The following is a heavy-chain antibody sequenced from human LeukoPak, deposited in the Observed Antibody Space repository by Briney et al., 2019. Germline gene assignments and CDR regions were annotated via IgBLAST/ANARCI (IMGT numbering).Heavy chain of an antibody. J-gene: IGHJ4*02. Sequence: SETLSLTCTVSGYSISSGYYWGWIRQPPGKGLEWIGSIYYSGSTHYNPSLKSRVTISVDTSKNQFSLKLSSVTAADTAVYYCARVELATISWGQGTLVTVSS. D-gene: IGHD5-24*01. CDR1: GYSISSGYY. V-gene: IGHV4-38-2*02. CDR3: ARVELATIS. CDR2: IYYSGST.